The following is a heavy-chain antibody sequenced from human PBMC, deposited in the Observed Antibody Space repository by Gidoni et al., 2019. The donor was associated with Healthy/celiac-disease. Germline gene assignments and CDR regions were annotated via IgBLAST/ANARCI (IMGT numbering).Heavy chain of an antibody. CDR3: ARGDGGVQLWSDFDY. D-gene: IGHD5-18*01. V-gene: IGHV3-33*01. Sequence: QVQLVESGGGVVQPGRSLRLSCAASGFTFSSYGMHWVRQAPGKGLEWVAVIWYDGSNKYYADSVKGRFTISRDNSKNTLYLQMNSQRAEDTAVYYCARGDGGVQLWSDFDYWGQGTLVTVSS. CDR2: IWYDGSNK. CDR1: GFTFSSYG. J-gene: IGHJ4*02.